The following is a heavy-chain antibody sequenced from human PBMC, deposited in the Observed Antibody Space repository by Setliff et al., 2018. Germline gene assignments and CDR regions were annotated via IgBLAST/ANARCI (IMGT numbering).Heavy chain of an antibody. V-gene: IGHV1-24*01. CDR2: FDPEDGET. J-gene: IGHJ4*01. D-gene: IGHD3-22*01. CDR1: GYTLTELS. Sequence: VASVKVSCKVSGYTLTELSMHWVRQAPGKGLEWMGGFDPEDGETIYAQKFQGRDTMTEDTSTDTAYMELSSLRSEDTAVYYCATDSSGYYYVRERSDRFDSWGHGPRVPVSS. CDR3: ATDSSGYYYVRERSDRFDS.